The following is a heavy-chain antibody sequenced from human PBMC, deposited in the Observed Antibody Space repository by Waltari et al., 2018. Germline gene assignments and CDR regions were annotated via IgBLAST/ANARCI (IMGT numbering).Heavy chain of an antibody. J-gene: IGHJ4*02. CDR2: IYYSGST. D-gene: IGHD3-10*01. CDR1: GGSISSSSYY. V-gene: IGHV4-39*01. CDR3: ARVGLGSGSYYNHFDY. Sequence: QLQLQESGPGLVKPSETLSLTCTVSGGSISSSSYYWGWIRQPQGKGLEWIGSIYYSGSTYYNPSLKSRVTISVDTSKNQFSLKLSSVTAADTAVYYCARVGLGSGSYYNHFDYWGQGTLVTVSS.